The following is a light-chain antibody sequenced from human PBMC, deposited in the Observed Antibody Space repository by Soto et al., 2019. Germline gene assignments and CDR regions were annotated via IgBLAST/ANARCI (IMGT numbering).Light chain of an antibody. V-gene: IGKV1-5*03. J-gene: IGKJ2*01. CDR2: KSY. CDR3: QQYNSYSYT. Sequence: DIQMTQSPSTLSASVGDRVTITCRASQSISSWLAWYQQKPGKAPKLLIYKSYILEIEVQSRFRGSGSETEVTLTISSLQPDDFAPYYCQQYNSYSYTFGQGPQPEIK. CDR1: QSISSW.